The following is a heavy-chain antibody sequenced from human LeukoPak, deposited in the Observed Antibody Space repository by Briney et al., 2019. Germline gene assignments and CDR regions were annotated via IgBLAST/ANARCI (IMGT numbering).Heavy chain of an antibody. V-gene: IGHV1-18*01. CDR1: GYTFTSYV. Sequence: SSVKVSCKASGYTFTSYVISWVRQAPGHGLEWMGWISAYNGNTNYAQKLQGRVTMTTHTSASTAYMELRSLRSDDTAVYYCAVYYGSGSYYNSLDYWGQGTLVTVSS. J-gene: IGHJ4*02. D-gene: IGHD3-10*01. CDR3: AVYYGSGSYYNSLDY. CDR2: ISAYNGNT.